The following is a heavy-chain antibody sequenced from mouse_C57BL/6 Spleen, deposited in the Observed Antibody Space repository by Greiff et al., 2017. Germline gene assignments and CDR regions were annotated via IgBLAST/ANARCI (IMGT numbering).Heavy chain of an antibody. V-gene: IGHV1-80*01. D-gene: IGHD1-1*01. CDR2: IYPGDGDT. CDR3: ARRDYYGSSFWFAY. Sequence: VQLKESGAELVKPGASVKISCKASGYAFSSYWMNWVKQRPGKGLEWIGQIYPGDGDTNYNGKFKGKATLTADKSSSTAYMQLSSLTSEDSAVYFCARRDYYGSSFWFAYWGQGTLVTVSA. J-gene: IGHJ3*01. CDR1: GYAFSSYW.